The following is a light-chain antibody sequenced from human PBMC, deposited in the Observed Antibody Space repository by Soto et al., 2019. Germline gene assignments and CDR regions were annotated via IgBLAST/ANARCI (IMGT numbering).Light chain of an antibody. V-gene: IGLV1-44*01. CDR1: SSNIGSNT. CDR3: AAWDDSLNAVV. CDR2: SNN. J-gene: IGLJ3*02. Sequence: QSVLTQPPSASGTPGQRVTISCSGSSSNIGSNTVNWYQQLPGTAPKLLIYSNNQRPSGVPDRFSGSKSGGSASLAISGLQSEDEADYYCAAWDDSLNAVVFGGGTKLTVL.